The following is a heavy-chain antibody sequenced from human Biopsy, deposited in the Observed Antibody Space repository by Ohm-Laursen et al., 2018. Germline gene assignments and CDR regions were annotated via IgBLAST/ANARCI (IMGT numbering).Heavy chain of an antibody. CDR2: ISDSGGST. Sequence: GSLRLSCAASGFTFSSFAMSWVRQAPGKGLVWVSGISDSGGSTHYADSVKGRFSISGDTSKNTLYLQMNSLRAEDTAVYYCAKDVFGGFSGSTDYYAYYFDSWGQGTLVTVSS. J-gene: IGHJ4*02. CDR1: GFTFSSFA. V-gene: IGHV3-23*01. CDR3: AKDVFGGFSGSTDYYAYYFDS. D-gene: IGHD3-10*02.